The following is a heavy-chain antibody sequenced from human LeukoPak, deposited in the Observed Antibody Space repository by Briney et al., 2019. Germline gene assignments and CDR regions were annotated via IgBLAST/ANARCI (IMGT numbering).Heavy chain of an antibody. CDR1: GFTFSSYG. D-gene: IGHD6-13*01. CDR3: AKAIAAAGSLVY. V-gene: IGHV3-30*18. J-gene: IGHJ4*02. CDR2: ISYDGSNK. Sequence: GSLRLSCAASGFTFSSYGMHWVRQAPGKGLEWVAVISYDGSNKYYADSVKGRFTISRDNSKNTLYLQMNSLRAEDTAVYYCAKAIAAAGSLVYWGQGTLVTVSS.